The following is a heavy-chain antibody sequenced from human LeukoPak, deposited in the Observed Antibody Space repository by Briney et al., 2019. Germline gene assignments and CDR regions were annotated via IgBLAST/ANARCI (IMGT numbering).Heavy chain of an antibody. J-gene: IGHJ6*02. CDR3: AKCRELYVLGGMDV. CDR2: ISYDGSNK. CDR1: GFTFSSYG. D-gene: IGHD3-10*01. V-gene: IGHV3-30*18. Sequence: GRSLRLSCAASGFTFSSYGMHWVRQAPGKGLEGVAVISYDGSNKYYADSVKGRFTISRDNSKNTLYLQMNSLRAEDTAVYYCAKCRELYVLGGMDVWGQGTTVTVSS.